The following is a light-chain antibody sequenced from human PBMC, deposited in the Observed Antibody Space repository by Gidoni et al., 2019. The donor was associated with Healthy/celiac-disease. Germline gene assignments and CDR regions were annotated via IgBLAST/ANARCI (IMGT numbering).Light chain of an antibody. Sequence: SYVLTQPPSVSVAPGQTARITCGGNNIGSKSVHWYQQKPGQAPVLVVYDDSDRPSGIPARFSGSNSGNTATLTISRVEAGDEADYYCQVWASSSDHSFFGGGTKLTVL. J-gene: IGLJ2*01. CDR2: DDS. V-gene: IGLV3-21*02. CDR3: QVWASSSDHSF. CDR1: NIGSKS.